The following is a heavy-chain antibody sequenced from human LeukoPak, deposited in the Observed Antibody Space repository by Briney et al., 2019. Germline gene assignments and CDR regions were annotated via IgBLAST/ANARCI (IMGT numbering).Heavy chain of an antibody. CDR2: INPNSGDT. Sequence: ASVKVSCKASGYIFTGYYMHWVRQAPGQGLEWTGWINPNSGDTNYAQKFQGRVTMTRDTSISTAYMELSRLRSDDTAVYYCARVRYRLAETYIDYWGQGTLVTVSS. V-gene: IGHV1-2*02. CDR3: ARVRYRLAETYIDY. D-gene: IGHD3-16*01. CDR1: GYIFTGYY. J-gene: IGHJ4*02.